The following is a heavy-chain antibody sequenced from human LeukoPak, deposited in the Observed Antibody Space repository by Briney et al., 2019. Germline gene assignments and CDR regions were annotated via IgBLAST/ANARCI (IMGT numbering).Heavy chain of an antibody. CDR2: ISGSGGST. V-gene: IGHV3-23*01. CDR3: ATPHPATYGDYRTLYY. D-gene: IGHD4-17*01. J-gene: IGHJ4*02. CDR1: GFTFSRYT. Sequence: PGGTLSLSCAVSGFTFSRYTMRWVREAPGKGGEWVSTISGSGGSTYYADTVKGGFTSSRDNSNHTLYLQMTSLSPEDTAVYYCATPHPATYGDYRTLYYWGQGTLVTVSS.